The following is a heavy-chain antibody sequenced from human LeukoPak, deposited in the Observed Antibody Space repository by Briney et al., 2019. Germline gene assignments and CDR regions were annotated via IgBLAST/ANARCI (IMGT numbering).Heavy chain of an antibody. Sequence: GGSLRLSCAASGFTFSDYYMSWIRQAPGKGLEWVSYISSSGSTIYYADSVKGRFTISRDNAKNSLYLQMNSLRAEDTAVYYCARLGDNSYGSYYYYYYMDVWGKGTTVTISS. J-gene: IGHJ6*03. D-gene: IGHD5-18*01. CDR1: GFTFSDYY. V-gene: IGHV3-11*01. CDR2: ISSSGSTI. CDR3: ARLGDNSYGSYYYYYYMDV.